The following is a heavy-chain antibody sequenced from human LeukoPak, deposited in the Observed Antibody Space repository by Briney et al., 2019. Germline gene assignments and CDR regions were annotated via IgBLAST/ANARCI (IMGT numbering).Heavy chain of an antibody. CDR1: GGSISSYY. J-gene: IGHJ4*02. Sequence: SETLSLTCTVSGGSISSYYWSWIRQPPGKGLEWIGYIYYSGSTNYNPSLKSRVTISVDTSKNQFSPKLSSVTAADTAVYYCARESYGYFDYWGQGTLVTVSS. D-gene: IGHD5-18*01. CDR2: IYYSGST. CDR3: ARESYGYFDY. V-gene: IGHV4-59*01.